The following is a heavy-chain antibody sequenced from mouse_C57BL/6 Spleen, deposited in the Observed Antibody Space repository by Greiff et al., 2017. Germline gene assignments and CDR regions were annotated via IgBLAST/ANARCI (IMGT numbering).Heavy chain of an antibody. CDR1: GYTFTDYA. Sequence: VKVVESGPELVRPGVSVKISCKGSGYTFTDYAMHWVKQSHAKSLEWIGVISTYYGDASYNQKFKDKATMTVDKSSSTAYMELARLTSEDSAVYYCARLDSNYAMDYWGQGTSVTVSS. CDR3: ARLDSNYAMDY. J-gene: IGHJ4*01. D-gene: IGHD2-5*01. V-gene: IGHV1-67*01. CDR2: ISTYYGDA.